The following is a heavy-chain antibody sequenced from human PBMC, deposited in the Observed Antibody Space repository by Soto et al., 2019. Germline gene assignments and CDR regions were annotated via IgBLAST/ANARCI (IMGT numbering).Heavy chain of an antibody. CDR2: IYYTGSA. CDR1: DGYVNSDSYY. J-gene: IGHJ4*02. D-gene: IGHD2-15*01. V-gene: IGHV4-61*01. Sequence: SGTQSLTYTVSDGYVNSDSYYWSWIRPPPGKGLEWIGFIYYTGSANYKPSLKSQVTISIDTSKNQFSLRLFSVTAADTAVYYCAGGVGPGLTAYVDYWGQGTLVTVSS. CDR3: AGGVGPGLTAYVDY.